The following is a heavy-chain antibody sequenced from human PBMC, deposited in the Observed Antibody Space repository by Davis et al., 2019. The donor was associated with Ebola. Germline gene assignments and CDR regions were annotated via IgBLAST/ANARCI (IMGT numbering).Heavy chain of an antibody. CDR1: GFTFSSYS. Sequence: GESLKISCAASGFTFSSYSINWVRQAPGKGLEWVSVISTSGGTTYYADSVKGRFTISRDNSKNTLYLQMNGLRDEDTALYYCAKTKYSNGYWFDPWGQGTLVTVSS. D-gene: IGHD5-18*01. J-gene: IGHJ5*02. V-gene: IGHV3-23*01. CDR2: ISTSGGTT. CDR3: AKTKYSNGYWFDP.